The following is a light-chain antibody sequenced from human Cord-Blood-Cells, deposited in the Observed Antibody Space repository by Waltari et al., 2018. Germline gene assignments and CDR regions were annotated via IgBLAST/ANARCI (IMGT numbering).Light chain of an antibody. V-gene: IGKV3-15*01. CDR3: QQYNNWPFT. Sequence: EIVMTQSPATLSVSPGERATLSCRASQSVSSNSAWYQQKPGQAPRHLIYGASTRATGIPARFSGSGSGTEFTLTISSLQSEDFAVYYCQQYNNWPFTFGPGTKVDIK. CDR2: GAS. CDR1: QSVSSN. J-gene: IGKJ3*01.